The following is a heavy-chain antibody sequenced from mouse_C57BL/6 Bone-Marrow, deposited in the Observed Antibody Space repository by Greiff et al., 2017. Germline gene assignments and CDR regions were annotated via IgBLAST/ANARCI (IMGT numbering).Heavy chain of an antibody. J-gene: IGHJ2*01. CDR2: INPYNGGT. Sequence: VQLQQSGPVLVKPGASVKMSCKASGYTFTDYYMNWVKQSHGKSLEWIGVINPYNGGTSYNQKFKGKATLTVDKSSSTAYMELNSLTSEDSAVYYCARPTVVAPYYFDYWGQGTTLTVSS. CDR1: GYTFTDYY. V-gene: IGHV1-19*01. D-gene: IGHD1-1*01. CDR3: ARPTVVAPYYFDY.